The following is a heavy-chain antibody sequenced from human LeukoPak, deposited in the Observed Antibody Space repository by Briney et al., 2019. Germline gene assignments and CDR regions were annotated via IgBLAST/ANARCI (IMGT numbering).Heavy chain of an antibody. V-gene: IGHV4-34*01. Sequence: SETLSLTCAVYGGSFSAYYWSWIRQSPGKGLEWIAEINHRGDTNYNPSVKSRVSISVDTSKNQFSLKVTSLTAADTAVYYCARGPTISETGYFDYWGQGTLVTASS. CDR3: ARGPTISETGYFDY. J-gene: IGHJ4*03. CDR1: GGSFSAYY. CDR2: INHRGDT. D-gene: IGHD1-1*01.